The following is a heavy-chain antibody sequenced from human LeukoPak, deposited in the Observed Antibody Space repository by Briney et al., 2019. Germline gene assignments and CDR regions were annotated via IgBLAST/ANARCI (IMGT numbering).Heavy chain of an antibody. CDR3: ARDYYGSGWFDP. CDR2: IYTSGST. J-gene: IGHJ5*02. Sequence: VKPSETLSLTSTVSGDSLSSYYWSWIRQPAGKGLEWIGRIYTSGSTNYNPSLKSRVTMSVDTSKNQFSLKLSSVTAADTAVYYCARDYYGSGWFDPWGQGTLVTVSS. CDR1: GDSLSSYY. D-gene: IGHD3-10*01. V-gene: IGHV4-4*07.